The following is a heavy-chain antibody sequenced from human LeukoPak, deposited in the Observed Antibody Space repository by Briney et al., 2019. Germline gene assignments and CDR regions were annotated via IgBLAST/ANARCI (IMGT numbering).Heavy chain of an antibody. D-gene: IGHD3-10*01. CDR2: IRSQANNYAT. J-gene: IGHJ6*02. CDR3: SSGVDGMDV. CDR1: GFTLSGSA. V-gene: IGHV3-73*01. Sequence: QPGGSLRLSCAASGFTLSGSAMDWVRQASGKGLEWVGRIRSQANNYATAYDASVKGRFTISRDDSKNTAYLQMNSLKTEDTAVYYCSSGVDGMDVWSQGTTVTVSS.